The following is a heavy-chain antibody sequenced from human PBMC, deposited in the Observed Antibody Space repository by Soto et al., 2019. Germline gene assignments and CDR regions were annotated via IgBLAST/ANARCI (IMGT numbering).Heavy chain of an antibody. V-gene: IGHV1-2*04. CDR3: ARGDSTDCSNGVCAFFYNHDMDV. CDR1: GYSFTDYH. CDR2: INPKSGGT. J-gene: IGHJ6*02. D-gene: IGHD2-8*01. Sequence: ASVQVSCKASGYSFTDYHIHWVRQAPGQGLEWLGRINPKSGGTSTAQKFQGWVTMTTDTSISTASMELTRLTSDDTAIYYCARGDSTDCSNGVCAFFYNHDMDVWGQGTTVIFSS.